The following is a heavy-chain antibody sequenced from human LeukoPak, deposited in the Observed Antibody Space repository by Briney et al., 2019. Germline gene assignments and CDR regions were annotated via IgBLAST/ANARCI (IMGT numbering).Heavy chain of an antibody. CDR3: AKKYSSGSYYFDY. Sequence: GGSLRLSCAASGFTFSSYGMSWVRQAPGKGLEWVSAISSSCGSTYYADSVKGRFTISRHNPKNTLYLQVNRLRAGDTAVYYCAKKYSSGSYYFDYWGQGTLVTVSS. D-gene: IGHD5-18*01. CDR1: GFTFSSYG. CDR2: ISSSCGST. V-gene: IGHV3-23*01. J-gene: IGHJ4*02.